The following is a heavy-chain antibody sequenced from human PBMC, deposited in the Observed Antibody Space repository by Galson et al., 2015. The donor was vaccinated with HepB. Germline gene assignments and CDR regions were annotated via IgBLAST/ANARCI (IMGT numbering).Heavy chain of an antibody. CDR1: GFTFSSYG. CDR2: ISYDGSNK. J-gene: IGHJ6*02. V-gene: IGHV3-30*18. D-gene: IGHD6-13*01. CDR3: AKASVSSSWYYCYGMDV. Sequence: SLRLSCAASGFTFSSYGMHWVRQAPGKGLEWVAVISYDGSNKYYADSVKGRFTISRDNSKNTLYLQMNSLRAEDTAVYYCAKASVSSSWYYCYGMDVWGQGTTVTVSS.